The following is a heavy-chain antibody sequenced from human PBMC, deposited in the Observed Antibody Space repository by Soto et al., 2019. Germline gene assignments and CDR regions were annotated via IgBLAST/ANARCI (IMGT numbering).Heavy chain of an antibody. Sequence: SVKVSCKASGGTFSTYTISWVRQAPGQGLEWMGRIIPILNTVNYAQKFQGRVTITADKSTSTAYMELNSLRADDTAVYYCVTDSESGGDEYFQYWGQGTLVTVSS. CDR1: GGTFSTYT. CDR2: IIPILNTV. J-gene: IGHJ1*01. CDR3: VTDSESGGDEYFQY. V-gene: IGHV1-69*08. D-gene: IGHD2-21*02.